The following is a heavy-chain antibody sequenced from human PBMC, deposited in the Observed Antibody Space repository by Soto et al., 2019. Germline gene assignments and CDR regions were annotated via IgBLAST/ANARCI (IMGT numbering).Heavy chain of an antibody. J-gene: IGHJ3*02. D-gene: IGHD5-12*01. CDR1: GFTVSSNY. CDR3: ASAMATASDAFDI. CDR2: IYSGGST. V-gene: IGHV3-53*01. Sequence: GWSLRLSCAASGFTVSSNYMSLVRQAPGKGLEWVSVIYSGGSTYYADSVKGRFTISRDNSKNTLYLQMNSLRAEDTAVYYCASAMATASDAFDIWGKGTMVTVXS.